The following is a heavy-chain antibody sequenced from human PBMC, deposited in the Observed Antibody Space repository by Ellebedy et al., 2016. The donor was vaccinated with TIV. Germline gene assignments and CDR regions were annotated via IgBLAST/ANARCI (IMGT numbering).Heavy chain of an antibody. CDR3: ARGIYYGSGSHGNYYGMDV. D-gene: IGHD3-10*01. Sequence: GESLKISCAASGFSFSDYAMNWVRQAPGKGLEWVSYIISSSSTRYSADSVKGRFTISRDNAKNTLYLQMNSLRAEDTAVYYCARGIYYGSGSHGNYYGMDVWGQGTTVTVSS. V-gene: IGHV3-48*04. CDR2: IISSSSTR. J-gene: IGHJ6*02. CDR1: GFSFSDYA.